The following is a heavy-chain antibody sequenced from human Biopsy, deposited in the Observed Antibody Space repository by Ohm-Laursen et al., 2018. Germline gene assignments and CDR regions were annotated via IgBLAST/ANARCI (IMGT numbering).Heavy chain of an antibody. V-gene: IGHV4-31*01. CDR1: GGSIGDGEYY. CDR2: ISYSGTT. J-gene: IGHJ2*01. D-gene: IGHD3-22*01. Sequence: TLSLTCTVSGGSIGDGEYYWNWIRQHPGKGLEWIGLISYSGTTFYNPSLESLLTISIDTSKNHLSLNLRSVTAADTAVYYCARGVPHYDGSGFPLAGYWYFDLWGRGTLVTVSS. CDR3: ARGVPHYDGSGFPLAGYWYFDL.